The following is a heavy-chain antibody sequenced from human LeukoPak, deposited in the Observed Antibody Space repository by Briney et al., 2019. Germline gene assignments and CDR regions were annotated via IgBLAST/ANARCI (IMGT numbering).Heavy chain of an antibody. Sequence: ASVKVSCKASGGTFSSYAISWVRQAPGQGLEWMGRIIPIFGTANYAQKFQGRVTITTDESTSTAYMELSSLRSEDTAVYYCARDRDLWAERAGIAAAGTDAAFDPWGQGTLVTVSS. CDR2: IIPIFGTA. J-gene: IGHJ5*02. D-gene: IGHD6-13*01. V-gene: IGHV1-69*05. CDR1: GGTFSSYA. CDR3: ARDRDLWAERAGIAAAGTDAAFDP.